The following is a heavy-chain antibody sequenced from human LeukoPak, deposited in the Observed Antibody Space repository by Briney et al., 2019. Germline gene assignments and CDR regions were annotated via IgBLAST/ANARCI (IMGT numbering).Heavy chain of an antibody. D-gene: IGHD6-19*01. CDR2: IRSSGSTI. CDR1: GFTFSDYH. Sequence: GGSLRLSCAAPGFTFSDYHMSWTRQAPGKGLEWISYIRSSGSTIYYADSVKGRFTISRDNARNSLYLQMNSLRAEDTAIYYCARGNSAWYHFDYWGQGTLVTVSS. CDR3: ARGNSAWYHFDY. V-gene: IGHV3-11*04. J-gene: IGHJ4*02.